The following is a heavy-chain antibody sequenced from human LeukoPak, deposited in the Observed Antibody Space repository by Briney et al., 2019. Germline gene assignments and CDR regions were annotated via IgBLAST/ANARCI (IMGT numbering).Heavy chain of an antibody. Sequence: GGSLRLSCAASGFTLSSYAMSWVRQAPGKGLEWVSAISDSGNTYHADSVKGRFTVSRDSSKNTLFLQMNRLRPEDAAVYYCAKAPVTTCRGAYCYPFDYWGQGTLVTVSS. D-gene: IGHD2-21*01. CDR3: AKAPVTTCRGAYCYPFDY. CDR1: GFTLSSYA. J-gene: IGHJ4*02. V-gene: IGHV3-23*01. CDR2: ISDSGNT.